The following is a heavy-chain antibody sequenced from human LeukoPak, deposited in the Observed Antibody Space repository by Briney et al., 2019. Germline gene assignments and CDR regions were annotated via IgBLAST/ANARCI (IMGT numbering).Heavy chain of an antibody. J-gene: IGHJ3*02. CDR2: IIPIFGTT. CDR1: GGTFGNYA. Sequence: ASVKVSCKASGGTFGNYAISWVRQAPGQGLEWMGGIIPIFGTTNYAQKFQGTVTITADKITTTAYMYLSSLRSDDTAVYYCARGRGYTKSYDAFDIWGQGTMVTVSS. D-gene: IGHD6-13*01. V-gene: IGHV1-69*06. CDR3: ARGRGYTKSYDAFDI.